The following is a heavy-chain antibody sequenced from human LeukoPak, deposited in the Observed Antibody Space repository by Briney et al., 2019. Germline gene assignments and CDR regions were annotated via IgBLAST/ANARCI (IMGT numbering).Heavy chain of an antibody. J-gene: IGHJ4*02. CDR3: WLLSFDY. D-gene: IGHD3-9*01. CDR1: GFTFSSYA. CDR2: ISGSGGST. V-gene: IGHV3-23*01. Sequence: GGSLRLSCAASGFTFSSYAMSWIRQAPGKGLEWVSAISGSGGSTYYADSVKGRFTISRDNSKNTLYLQMNSLRAEDTAVYFDWLLSFDYWGQGTLVTVSS.